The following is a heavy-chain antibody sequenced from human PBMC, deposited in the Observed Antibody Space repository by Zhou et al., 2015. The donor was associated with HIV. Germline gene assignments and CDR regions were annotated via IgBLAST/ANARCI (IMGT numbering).Heavy chain of an antibody. CDR3: ARDGLITIFGVKTPYYFDY. CDR1: GFSFSDYG. D-gene: IGHD3-3*01. Sequence: QVQLVESGGGVVQPGRSLRLSCTASGFSFSDYGMHWVRQAPGKGLEWVAVISYDGSQSHYADSVKGRLTVSRDNSKNTVYLQMNSLRAEDTAVYYCARDGLITIFGVKTPYYFDYWGQGTLVTVSS. V-gene: IGHV3-30*03. CDR2: ISYDGSQS. J-gene: IGHJ4*02.